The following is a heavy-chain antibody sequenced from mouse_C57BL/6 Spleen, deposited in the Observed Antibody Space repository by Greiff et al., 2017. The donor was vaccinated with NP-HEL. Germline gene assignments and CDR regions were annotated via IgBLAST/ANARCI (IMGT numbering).Heavy chain of an antibody. D-gene: IGHD2-4*01. Sequence: QVQLKESGPELVKPGASVKISCKASGYAFSSSWMNWVKQRPGKGLEWIGRIYPGDGDTNYNGKFKGKATLTADKSSSTAYMQLSSLTSEDSAVYFCARRKDYDYDEDWYFDVWGTGTTVTVSS. J-gene: IGHJ1*03. CDR2: IYPGDGDT. CDR1: GYAFSSSW. CDR3: ARRKDYDYDEDWYFDV. V-gene: IGHV1-82*01.